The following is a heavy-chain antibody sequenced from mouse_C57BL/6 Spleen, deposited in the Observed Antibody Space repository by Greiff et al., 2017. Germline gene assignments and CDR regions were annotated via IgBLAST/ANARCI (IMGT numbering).Heavy chain of an antibody. CDR1: GYTFTDYE. D-gene: IGHD1-1*01. CDR2: IDPETGGT. V-gene: IGHV1-15*01. Sequence: QVQLQQSGAELVRPGASVTLSCKASGYTFTDYEMHWVKQTPVHGLEWIGAIDPETGGTAYNQKFKGKAILTADKSSSTAYMELRSLTSEDSAVYYCTRGGTTVVATDYFDYWGQGTTLTVSS. CDR3: TRGGTTVVATDYFDY. J-gene: IGHJ2*01.